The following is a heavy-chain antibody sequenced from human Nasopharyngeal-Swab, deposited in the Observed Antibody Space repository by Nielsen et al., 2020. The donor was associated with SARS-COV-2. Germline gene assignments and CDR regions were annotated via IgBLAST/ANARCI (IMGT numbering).Heavy chain of an antibody. CDR3: ARDPTSVAGTGDYYYGMDV. D-gene: IGHD6-19*01. Sequence: ASVKVSCKVSGYTLTELSMHWVRQAPGQGLEWMGRINPNSGGTNYAQKFQGRVTMTRDTSISTAHMELSRLRSDDTAVYYCARDPTSVAGTGDYYYGMDVWGQGTTVTVSS. CDR1: GYTLTELS. J-gene: IGHJ6*02. CDR2: INPNSGGT. V-gene: IGHV1-2*06.